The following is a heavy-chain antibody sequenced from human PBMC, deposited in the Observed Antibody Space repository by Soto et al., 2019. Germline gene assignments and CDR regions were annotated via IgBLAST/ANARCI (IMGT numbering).Heavy chain of an antibody. V-gene: IGHV1-18*01. D-gene: IGHD3-22*01. J-gene: IGHJ4*01. CDR1: GYHFTAYG. CDR2: VSTNNADT. CDR3: ARELNTDISAYYPLDY. Sequence: ASVKVSCKTSGYHFTAYGLAWLRQAPGKRPERMGWVSTNNADTNYAEKFQGRVTMTTDKSTTTTYMELRSHRSDDTAAYYFARELNTDISAYYPLDYWCHGTLVTVSS.